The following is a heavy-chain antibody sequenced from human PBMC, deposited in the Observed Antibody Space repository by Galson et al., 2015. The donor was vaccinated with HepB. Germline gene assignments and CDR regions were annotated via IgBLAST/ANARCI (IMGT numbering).Heavy chain of an antibody. D-gene: IGHD3-22*01. CDR2: ISGSGGST. CDR1: GFTFSSYA. Sequence: LSCAASGFTFSSYAMSWVRQAPGKGLEWVSSISGSGGSTYYTDSVKGRFTISRDSSKNTLFLQMNSLRAEDTAVFYCARHVWSGYYYRDYYFDYWGQGTLVTVSS. CDR3: ARHVWSGYYYRDYYFDY. V-gene: IGHV3-23*01. J-gene: IGHJ4*02.